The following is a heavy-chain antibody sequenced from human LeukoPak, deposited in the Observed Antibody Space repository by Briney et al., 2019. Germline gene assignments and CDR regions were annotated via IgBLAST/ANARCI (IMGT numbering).Heavy chain of an antibody. CDR3: ATASWREGHGGAFDI. D-gene: IGHD6-13*01. CDR2: INPNSGGT. V-gene: IGHV1-2*02. J-gene: IGHJ3*02. CDR1: GFTFTAYY. Sequence: GASVKVSCKASGFTFTAYYMHWVRQAPGQGLEWMGWINPNSGGTNYAQKFQGRVTMTRDTSISTAYMELSRLRSDDTAVYYCATASWREGHGGAFDIWGQGTMVTVSS.